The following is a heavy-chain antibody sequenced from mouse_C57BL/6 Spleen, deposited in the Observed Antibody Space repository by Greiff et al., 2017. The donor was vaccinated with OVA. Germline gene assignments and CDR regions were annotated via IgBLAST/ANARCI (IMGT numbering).Heavy chain of an antibody. CDR1: GFTFSDYY. CDR2: ISNGGGST. Sequence: DVMLVESGGGLVQPGGSLKLSCAASGFTFSDYYMYWVRQTPEKRLEWVAYISNGGGSTYYPDTVKGRITISRDNAKNTLYLQMSRLKSEDTAMYYCERSTTVVYWYFDVGGTGTTVTVSS. V-gene: IGHV5-12*01. CDR3: ERSTTVVYWYFDV. J-gene: IGHJ1*03. D-gene: IGHD1-1*01.